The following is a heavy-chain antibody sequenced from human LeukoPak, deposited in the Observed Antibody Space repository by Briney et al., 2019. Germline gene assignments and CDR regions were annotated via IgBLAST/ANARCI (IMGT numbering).Heavy chain of an antibody. CDR2: IRSKANSYAT. CDR3: TRFYDFWSGYAMGNAGQYYYYYMDV. CDR1: GFTFSGSA. Sequence: GGSLRLSCAASGFTFSGSAMHWVRQASGKGLEWVGRIRSKANSYATAYAASVKGRFTISRDDSKNTAYLQMNSLKTEDTAVYYCTRFYDFWSGYAMGNAGQYYYYYMDVWGKGTTVTVSS. D-gene: IGHD3-3*01. J-gene: IGHJ6*03. V-gene: IGHV3-73*01.